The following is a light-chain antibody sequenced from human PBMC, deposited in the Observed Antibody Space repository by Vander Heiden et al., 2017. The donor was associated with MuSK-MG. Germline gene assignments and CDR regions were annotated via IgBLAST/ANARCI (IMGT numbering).Light chain of an antibody. J-gene: IGLJ2*01. V-gene: IGLV1-47*01. CDR1: SSNIGTNY. CDR3: AAWDDSLRGSV. Sequence: QSVLTQPPSASGPPGQRVLISCSGSSSNIGTNYVYWYQQLPGAAPQLLIYKNNNRPSGVPDRFSGSKSGTSDSLAISGLRPEDEAHYYCAAWDDSLRGSVFGGGTKVTVL. CDR2: KNN.